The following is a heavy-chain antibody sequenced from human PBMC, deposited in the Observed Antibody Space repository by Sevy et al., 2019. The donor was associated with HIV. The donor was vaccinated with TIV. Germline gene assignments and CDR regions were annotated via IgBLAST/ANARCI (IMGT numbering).Heavy chain of an antibody. J-gene: IGHJ4*02. CDR1: GFTFGANW. CDR2: IKADGSDK. CDR3: AHETFGRFES. Sequence: GGSLRLSCAASGFTFGANWMNWVRQAPGKGLEWVANIKADGSDKHYVDSVEGRFTISRENAKNLLFLQMNSLRVEDTAVYYCAHETFGRFESWGQGTLVTVSS. V-gene: IGHV3-7*01. D-gene: IGHD3-16*01.